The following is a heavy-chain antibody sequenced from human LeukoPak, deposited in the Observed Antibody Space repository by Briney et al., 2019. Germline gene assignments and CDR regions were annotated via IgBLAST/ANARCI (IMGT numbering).Heavy chain of an antibody. V-gene: IGHV4-34*01. CDR2: INHSGST. D-gene: IGHD3-3*01. J-gene: IGHJ5*02. CDR1: GGSFSGYY. Sequence: SETLSLTCAVYGGSFSGYYWSWIRQPPGKGLEWIGEINHSGSTNYNPSLKSRVTISVDTSKNQFSLKLSSVTAADTAVYYCARAAHLRFLEENWSDPWGQGTLVTVSS. CDR3: ARAAHLRFLEENWSDP.